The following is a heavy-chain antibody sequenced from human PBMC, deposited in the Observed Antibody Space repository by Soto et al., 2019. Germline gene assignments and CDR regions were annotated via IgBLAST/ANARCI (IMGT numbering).Heavy chain of an antibody. D-gene: IGHD6-13*01. CDR3: ARRIAAAGSEYFDY. CDR1: CYTLTSYV. V-gene: IGHV1-18*01. J-gene: IGHJ4*02. CDR2: TSAYNGNT. Sequence: GSVKVSCKASCYTLTSYVFSWVGQAPGQGIEWMGWTSAYNGNTNNAQKHQGRVTMTTDPSTSTAYMELRSLSSDDTAVYYCARRIAAAGSEYFDYWGQGTLVTVSS.